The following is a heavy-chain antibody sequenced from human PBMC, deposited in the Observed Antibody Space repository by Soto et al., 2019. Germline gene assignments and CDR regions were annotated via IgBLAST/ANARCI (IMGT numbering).Heavy chain of an antibody. CDR1: GGSISSSSYY. D-gene: IGHD5-18*01. CDR3: ARANQAAMITHYYDAMDV. CDR2: IYYSGST. Sequence: XETLCLTGTVSGGSISSSSYYWGWIRQPPGKGLEWIGSIYYSGSTYYNPSLKSRVTISVDTSKNQFSLKLSSVTAADTAVYYCARANQAAMITHYYDAMDVWGQGSTVTVSS. V-gene: IGHV4-39*01. J-gene: IGHJ6*02.